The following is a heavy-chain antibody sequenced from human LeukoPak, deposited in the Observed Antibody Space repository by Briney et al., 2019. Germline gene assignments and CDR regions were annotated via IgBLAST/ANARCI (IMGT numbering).Heavy chain of an antibody. CDR2: INPNSGGT. V-gene: IGHV1-2*02. Sequence: GASVKVSCKASGYTFTGYYMHWVRQAPGQGLEWMGWINPNSGGTNYAQKFQGRVTMTRDTSISTAYMELSRLRSDDTAVYYCARDPVDTAMVTDFDYWGQGTLVTVSS. CDR3: ARDPVDTAMVTDFDY. J-gene: IGHJ4*02. CDR1: GYTFTGYY. D-gene: IGHD5-18*01.